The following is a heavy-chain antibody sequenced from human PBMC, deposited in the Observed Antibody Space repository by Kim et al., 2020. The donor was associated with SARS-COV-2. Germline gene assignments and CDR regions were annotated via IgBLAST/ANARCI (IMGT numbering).Heavy chain of an antibody. CDR1: GFTFSSYS. CDR2: ISSSSSYI. V-gene: IGHV3-21*01. CDR3: ASQLDFWSGYYKDYYYYGMDV. Sequence: GGSLRLSCAASGFTFSSYSMNWVRQAPGKGLEWVSSISSSSSYIYYADSVKGRFTISRDNAKNSLYLQMNSLRAEDTAVYYCASQLDFWSGYYKDYYYYGMDVWGQGTTVTVSS. D-gene: IGHD3-3*01. J-gene: IGHJ6*02.